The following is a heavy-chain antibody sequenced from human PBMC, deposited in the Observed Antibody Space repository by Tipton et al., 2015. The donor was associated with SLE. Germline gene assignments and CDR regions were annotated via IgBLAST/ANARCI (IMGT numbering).Heavy chain of an antibody. J-gene: IGHJ3*02. CDR1: GGSISSSNYF. D-gene: IGHD5/OR15-5a*01. CDR2: IHYSGSA. V-gene: IGHV4-31*03. CDR3: AREVNIVDDSDAFDI. Sequence: TLSLTCTVSGGSISSSNYFLSWVRQLPGKGLEWISYIHYSGSAFYNPSLKGRVITSVDISKNQFSLKLNSVTAADTAVYYCAREVNIVDDSDAFDIWGQGTMVTVSP.